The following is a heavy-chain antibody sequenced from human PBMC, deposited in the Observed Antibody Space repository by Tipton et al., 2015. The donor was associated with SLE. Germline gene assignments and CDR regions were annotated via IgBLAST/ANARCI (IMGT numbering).Heavy chain of an antibody. J-gene: IGHJ3*02. CDR3: ARHFPRHYDSRTYSEAFDI. CDR1: GGSISGFY. Sequence: TLSLTCTVSGGSISGFYWNWIRQPPGRGLEWIGYISTSGSTFYNPSLKSRVTISIDTSKKQFSLNLSSVTAADTAVYYCARHFPRHYDSRTYSEAFDIWGQGTMVTVS. D-gene: IGHD3-22*01. CDR2: ISTSGST. V-gene: IGHV4-4*08.